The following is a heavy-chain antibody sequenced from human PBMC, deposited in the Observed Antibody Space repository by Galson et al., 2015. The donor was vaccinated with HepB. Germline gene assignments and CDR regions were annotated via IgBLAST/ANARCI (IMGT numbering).Heavy chain of an antibody. CDR3: AKFATTGDDY. CDR2: ISYDGSNK. V-gene: IGHV3-30*18. J-gene: IGHJ4*02. D-gene: IGHD1-1*01. Sequence: SLRLSCAASGFTFSSYGMHWVRQAPGKGLEWVAVISYDGSNKYYADSVKGRFTISRDNSKNTLYLQMNSLRAEDTAVYYCAKFATTGDDYWGQGTLVTVSS. CDR1: GFTFSSYG.